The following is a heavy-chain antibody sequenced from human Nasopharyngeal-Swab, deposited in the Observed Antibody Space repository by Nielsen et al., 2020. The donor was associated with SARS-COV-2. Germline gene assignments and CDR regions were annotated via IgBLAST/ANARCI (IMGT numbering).Heavy chain of an antibody. D-gene: IGHD6-13*01. CDR1: GFTFSNYG. CDR3: AKGGSSWYWFVY. J-gene: IGHJ4*02. CDR2: ISSSGSTI. V-gene: IGHV3-11*01. Sequence: GESLKISCVASGFTFSNYGMHWIRQAPGKGLEWVSYISSSGSTIYYADSVKGRFTISRDNAKNSLYLQMNSLRAEDTAVYYCAKGGSSWYWFVYWGQGTLVTVSS.